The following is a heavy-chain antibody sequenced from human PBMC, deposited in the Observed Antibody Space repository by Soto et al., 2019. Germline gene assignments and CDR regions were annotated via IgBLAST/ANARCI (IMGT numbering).Heavy chain of an antibody. CDR2: ISYDGSDK. D-gene: IGHD6-6*01. J-gene: IGHJ6*02. Sequence: GGSLRLSCAASGFTFSSYGIHWVRQAPGKGLEWVAVISYDGSDKYFADSVKGRFTISRDNSKNTLYLQMNSLRAEDTAVYYCAKDSSSSNYYYGLDVWGQGTTVTVSS. CDR3: AKDSSSSNYYYGLDV. CDR1: GFTFSSYG. V-gene: IGHV3-30*18.